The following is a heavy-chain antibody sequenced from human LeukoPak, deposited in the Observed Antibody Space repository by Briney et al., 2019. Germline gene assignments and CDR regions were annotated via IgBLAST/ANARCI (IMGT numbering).Heavy chain of an antibody. Sequence: PGGSLRLSCAGSGFTFSSNALSWVRQAPGKGLEWVSAISGSGGNTYYADSVRGRFTISRDNSKSTLYLQMNTLRAEDTAVYYCATTKQARRYFDYWGQGTLVTVSS. CDR3: ATTKQARRYFDY. V-gene: IGHV3-23*01. D-gene: IGHD1-1*01. J-gene: IGHJ4*02. CDR2: ISGSGGNT. CDR1: GFTFSSNA.